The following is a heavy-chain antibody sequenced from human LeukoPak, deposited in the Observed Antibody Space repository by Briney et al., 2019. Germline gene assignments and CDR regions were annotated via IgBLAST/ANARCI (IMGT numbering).Heavy chain of an antibody. J-gene: IGHJ6*03. CDR2: ISWDGGST. Sequence: PGGSLRLSCAASGFTFDDYTMHWVRQAPGKGLEWVSLISWDGGSTYYADSVKGRFTISRDNAKNSLYLQMNSLRAEDTAVYYCARYGFGELLSYYYYYYMDVWGKGTTVTVSS. D-gene: IGHD3-10*01. V-gene: IGHV3-43*01. CDR3: ARYGFGELLSYYYYYYMDV. CDR1: GFTFDDYT.